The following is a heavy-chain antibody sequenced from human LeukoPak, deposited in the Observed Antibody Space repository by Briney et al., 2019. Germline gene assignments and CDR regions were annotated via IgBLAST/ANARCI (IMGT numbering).Heavy chain of an antibody. Sequence: GESLKISCKGSGCRFTSYWIGWVRQMPGKGLEWMGIIYPGDSDTRYSPSFQGQVTISADKSISTAYLQWSSLKASDTAMYYCARPKAGHDYGDYGGYDYYFDYWGQGTLVTVSS. CDR3: ARPKAGHDYGDYGGYDYYFDY. CDR2: IYPGDSDT. CDR1: GCRFTSYW. D-gene: IGHD4-17*01. J-gene: IGHJ4*02. V-gene: IGHV5-51*01.